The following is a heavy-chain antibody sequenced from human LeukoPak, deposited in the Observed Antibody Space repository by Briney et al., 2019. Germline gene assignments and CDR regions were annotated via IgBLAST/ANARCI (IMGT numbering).Heavy chain of an antibody. CDR1: GYTFTDYY. CDR3: ARRYCSSTSCYYFDY. Sequence: ASVKVSFKASGYTFTDYYMHWVRQAPGQGLEWMGWINVNRGGTNYAQRFQGRVTMTRDTSITTAYMELSRLKSDDTAVYYCARRYCSSTSCYYFDYWGQGTLVTVSS. D-gene: IGHD2-2*01. J-gene: IGHJ4*02. CDR2: INVNRGGT. V-gene: IGHV1-2*02.